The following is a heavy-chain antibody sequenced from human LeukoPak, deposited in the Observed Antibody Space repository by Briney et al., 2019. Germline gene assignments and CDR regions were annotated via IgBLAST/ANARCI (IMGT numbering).Heavy chain of an antibody. CDR1: GFTFSSYA. D-gene: IGHD6-13*01. CDR3: AKDVASKYSSSWYGYSFDY. V-gene: IGHV3-23*01. CDR2: ISGSGVCT. Sequence: GGSLRLSCAASGFTFSSYAMSWVRQAPGKGLEWVSAISGSGVCTSFAASVKARFTISRDNSTTPLYLQLTRLRAEYTAVYYCAKDVASKYSSSWYGYSFDYWGQGTLVTVSS. J-gene: IGHJ4*02.